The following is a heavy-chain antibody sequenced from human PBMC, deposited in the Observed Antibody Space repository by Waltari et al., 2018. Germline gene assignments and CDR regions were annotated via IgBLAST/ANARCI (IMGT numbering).Heavy chain of an antibody. CDR2: ISYDGSNK. V-gene: IGHV3-30-3*01. J-gene: IGHJ4*02. D-gene: IGHD5-12*01. CDR1: GFTFSSYA. CDR3: ARDIVATIRPPLWNY. Sequence: QVQLVESGGGVVQPGRSLRLSCAASGFTFSSYAMHWVRQAPGKGLEWVAVISYDGSNKYYADSVKGRFTISRDNSKNTLYLQMNSLRAEDTAVYYCARDIVATIRPPLWNYWGQGTLVTVSS.